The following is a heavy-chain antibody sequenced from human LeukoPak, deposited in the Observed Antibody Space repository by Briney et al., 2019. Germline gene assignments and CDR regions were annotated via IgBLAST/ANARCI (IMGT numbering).Heavy chain of an antibody. D-gene: IGHD2-2*01. CDR2: ISAYNGNT. Sequence: ASVKVSCKASGYTFTSYGISWVRQAPGQGLVWMGWISAYNGNTNYAQKLQGRVTMTTDTSTSTAYMELRSLRSDDTAVYYCARYCSSTSCYYYFDYWGQGTLVTVSS. CDR3: ARYCSSTSCYYYFDY. J-gene: IGHJ4*02. CDR1: GYTFTSYG. V-gene: IGHV1-18*01.